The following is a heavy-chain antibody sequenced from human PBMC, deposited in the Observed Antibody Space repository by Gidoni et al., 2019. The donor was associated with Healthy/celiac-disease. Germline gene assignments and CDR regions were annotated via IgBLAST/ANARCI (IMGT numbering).Heavy chain of an antibody. CDR3: ARDPQAAAGTVGS. J-gene: IGHJ4*02. V-gene: IGHV4-39*07. D-gene: IGHD6-13*01. CDR2: IYYSGST. Sequence: QLQLQESGPGLVKPSETLSLTCTVSGGSISSSSYYWGWIRQPPGKGLEWIGSIYYSGSTYYNPSLKSRVTISVDTSKNQFSLKLSSVTAADTAVYYCARDPQAAAGTVGSWGQGTLVTVSS. CDR1: GGSISSSSYY.